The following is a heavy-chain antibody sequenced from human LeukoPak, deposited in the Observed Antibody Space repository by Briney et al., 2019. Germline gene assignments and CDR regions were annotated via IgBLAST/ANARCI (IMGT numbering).Heavy chain of an antibody. Sequence: GGSLRLSCVASGFTFSSYGMHWVRQAPGKGLEWVAVIWYDGSNKYYADSVKGRFTISRDNSKNTLYLQTNSLRAEDTAVYYCARCSSSWYDYFDYWGQGTLVTVSS. J-gene: IGHJ4*02. CDR1: GFTFSSYG. CDR2: IWYDGSNK. CDR3: ARCSSSWYDYFDY. V-gene: IGHV3-33*08. D-gene: IGHD6-13*01.